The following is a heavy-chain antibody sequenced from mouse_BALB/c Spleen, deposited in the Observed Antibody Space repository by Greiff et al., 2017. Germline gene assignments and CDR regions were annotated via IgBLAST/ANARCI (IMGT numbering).Heavy chain of an antibody. J-gene: IGHJ4*01. D-gene: IGHD1-2*01. CDR1: GFTFSDYG. Sequence: EVKVIESGGGLVQPGGSRKLSCAASGFTFSDYGMAWVRQAPGKGPEWVAFISNLAYSIYYADTVTGRFTISRENAKNTLYLEMSSLRSEDTAMYYCARDNGRDYAMDYWGQGTSVTVSS. V-gene: IGHV5-15*02. CDR2: ISNLAYSI. CDR3: ARDNGRDYAMDY.